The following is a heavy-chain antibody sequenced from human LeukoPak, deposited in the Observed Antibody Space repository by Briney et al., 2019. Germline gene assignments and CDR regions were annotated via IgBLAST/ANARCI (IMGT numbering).Heavy chain of an antibody. CDR1: GGSISSGSYY. Sequence: SETLSPTCTASGGSISSGSYYWSWIRQPAGKGLEWIGRIYTSGSTNYNPSLKSRVTISVDTSKNQFSLKLSSVTAADTAVYYCARDQGYQLLYGDWYFDLWGRGTLVTVSS. D-gene: IGHD2-2*02. CDR3: ARDQGYQLLYGDWYFDL. CDR2: IYTSGST. J-gene: IGHJ2*01. V-gene: IGHV4-61*02.